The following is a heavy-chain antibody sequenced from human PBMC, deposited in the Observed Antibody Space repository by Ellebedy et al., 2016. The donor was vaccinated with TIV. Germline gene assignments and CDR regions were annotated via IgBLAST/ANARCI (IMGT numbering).Heavy chain of an antibody. CDR3: ASLDYDRDY. D-gene: IGHD4-17*01. CDR1: GGSISSYY. V-gene: IGHV4-59*08. CDR2: VSYSGST. Sequence: MPSETLSLTCTVSGGSISSYYWSWIRQPPGRGLEWIGYVSYSGSTNYNPSLKSRVTISVDTSKNQFSLKLSSVTAADTAVYSCASLDYDRDYWGQGTLVTVSS. J-gene: IGHJ4*02.